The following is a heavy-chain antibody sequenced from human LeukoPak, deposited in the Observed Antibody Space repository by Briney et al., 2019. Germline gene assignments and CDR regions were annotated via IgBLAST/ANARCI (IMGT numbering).Heavy chain of an antibody. CDR1: GSTLTELS. D-gene: IGHD4-17*01. V-gene: IGHV1-24*01. CDR3: ATVYAGDRFDY. Sequence: ASVKVSCKVSGSTLTELSMHWVRHAPGNAPEWLGGFDPEDGETIYAQKFQGRVTMTEDTSTDTAYMELSSLRSEDTAVYYCATVYAGDRFDYWGQGTLVTVSS. J-gene: IGHJ4*02. CDR2: FDPEDGET.